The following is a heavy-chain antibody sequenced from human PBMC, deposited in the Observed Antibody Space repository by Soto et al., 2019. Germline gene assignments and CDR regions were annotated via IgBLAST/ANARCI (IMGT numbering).Heavy chain of an antibody. V-gene: IGHV4-39*01. CDR2: INYSGST. J-gene: IGHJ4*02. D-gene: IGHD1-26*01. CDR3: ARHLDKSGAPHFDY. CDR1: GGSISSSDFY. Sequence: QLQLQESGPGLVKPSETLSLTCSVSGGSISSSDFYWGWIRQPPGKGLEWIGSINYSGSTSHNPSLKSLLTISLDTSKNQFSLKLISVTAADTAVYYCARHLDKSGAPHFDYLGQGTPGTGSS.